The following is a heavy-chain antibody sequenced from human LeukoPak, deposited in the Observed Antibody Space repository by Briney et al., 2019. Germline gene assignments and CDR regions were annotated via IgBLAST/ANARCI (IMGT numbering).Heavy chain of an antibody. CDR2: ISSSGSII. CDR3: ARVQRTYYFDY. J-gene: IGHJ4*02. V-gene: IGHV3-48*03. Sequence: AGGCLRLSCAASGFTFSSYEMNWVRQAPGKGLEWVSYISSSGSIIYYADSVKGRFTISRDNDKNSLYLQMNSLRAEDTAMYYCARVQRTYYFDYWGQGTLVTVSS. CDR1: GFTFSSYE.